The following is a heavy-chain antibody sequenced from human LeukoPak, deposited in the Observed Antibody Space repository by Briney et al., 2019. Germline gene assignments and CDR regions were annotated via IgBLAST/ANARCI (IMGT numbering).Heavy chain of an antibody. J-gene: IGHJ4*02. CDR2: ISAYNGNT. CDR3: ARDPGWETYYYDSSGLGDY. D-gene: IGHD3-22*01. CDR1: GYTFTIYG. Sequence: ASVKVSCKASGYTFTIYGISWVRQAPGQGLEWMGWISAYNGNTNYAQKLQGRVTMTTDTSTSTAYMELRSLRSDDTAVYYCARDPGWETYYYDSSGLGDYWGQGTLVTVSS. V-gene: IGHV1-18*01.